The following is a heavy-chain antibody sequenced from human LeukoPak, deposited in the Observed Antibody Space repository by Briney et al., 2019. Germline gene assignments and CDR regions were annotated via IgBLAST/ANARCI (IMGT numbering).Heavy chain of an antibody. CDR3: VRGRGYYDSSGYYPYYFDY. CDR2: IYSGGST. CDR1: GFTVSSNY. J-gene: IGHJ4*02. V-gene: IGHV3-53*01. Sequence: GGSLRLSCAASGFTVSSNYMSWVRQAPGKGPEWVSVIYSGGSTYYADSVKGRFTISRDNSKNTLHFQMNSLRAEDTAVYYCVRGRGYYDSSGYYPYYFDYWGQGTLVTVSS. D-gene: IGHD3-22*01.